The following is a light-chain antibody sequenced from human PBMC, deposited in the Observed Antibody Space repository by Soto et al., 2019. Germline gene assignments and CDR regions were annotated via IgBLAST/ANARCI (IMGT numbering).Light chain of an antibody. CDR2: HVS. CDR3: SSYTSTSTDV. V-gene: IGLV2-14*01. CDR1: SSDVGGYNY. Sequence: QSALTQPASVSGSPGQSITISCTGTSSDVGGYNYVSWYQQYPGKAPKLMIFHVSNRPSGVSSRFSGSKSGNSASLTISGLQPEDEADYYCSSYTSTSTDVFGTGTKLTVL. J-gene: IGLJ1*01.